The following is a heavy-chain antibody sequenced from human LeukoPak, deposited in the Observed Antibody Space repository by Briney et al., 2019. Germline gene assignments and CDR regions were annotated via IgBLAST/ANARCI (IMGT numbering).Heavy chain of an antibody. D-gene: IGHD3-9*01. CDR3: SRQKTAYDILTGPKGGWFDP. Sequence: PTETLSLTFAFYGGSFSGYYWGWIRQPPGKGLYGIGAINHSGSTNYNPSLNSRVTISVDTSKNQFSLKMSSVTAAETAVYFFSRQKTAYDILTGPKGGWFDPWGQGTLVTVSS. CDR2: INHSGST. J-gene: IGHJ5*02. V-gene: IGHV4-34*01. CDR1: GGSFSGYY.